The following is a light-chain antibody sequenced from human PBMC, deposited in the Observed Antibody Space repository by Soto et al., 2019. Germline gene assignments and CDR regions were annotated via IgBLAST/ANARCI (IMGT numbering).Light chain of an antibody. Sequence: IVLTQSPGTLALSAGERATLSCRASQSVSSSYLAWYQQKPGQAPRLLIYGASSRATGLPDRFSGSGSGTDFTLTISRLEPEDFAVYYCQQYVSSPPSITFGQGTRLEIK. CDR2: GAS. J-gene: IGKJ5*01. CDR1: QSVSSSY. CDR3: QQYVSSPPSIT. V-gene: IGKV3-20*01.